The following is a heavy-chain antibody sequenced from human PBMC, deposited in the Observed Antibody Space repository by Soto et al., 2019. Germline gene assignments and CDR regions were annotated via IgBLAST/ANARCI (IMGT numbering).Heavy chain of an antibody. CDR1: GFTFSSYG. Sequence: SLRLSCAASGFTFSSYGMHWVRQAPGKGLEWVAVIWYDGSNKYYADSVKGRFTISRDNSKNTLYLQMNSLRAEDTAVYYCARTPNYYDSSGPSDYWGQGTLVTVSS. V-gene: IGHV3-33*01. D-gene: IGHD3-22*01. CDR2: IWYDGSNK. CDR3: ARTPNYYDSSGPSDY. J-gene: IGHJ4*02.